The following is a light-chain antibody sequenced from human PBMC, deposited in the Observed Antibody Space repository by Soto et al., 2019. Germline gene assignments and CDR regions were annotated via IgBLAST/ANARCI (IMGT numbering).Light chain of an antibody. Sequence: DIQMTQSPSTLSASVGDRVTITCRASQSISTWLAWYQHKPGKAPKVLIHHASTLESGVPSRFSGSGSGTEFTLTVSSLQPDDFAVYYCQEYNSYPWTCGQGTKVEVK. V-gene: IGKV1-5*01. CDR2: HAS. CDR3: QEYNSYPWT. CDR1: QSISTW. J-gene: IGKJ1*01.